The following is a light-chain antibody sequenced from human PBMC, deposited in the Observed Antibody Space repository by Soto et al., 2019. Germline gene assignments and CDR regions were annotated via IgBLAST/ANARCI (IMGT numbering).Light chain of an antibody. CDR1: QSVSSY. Sequence: EIVLTQSPATLSLSPGERATLSCRASQSVSSYLAWYQQKPGQAPRLLIYDASNRATGIPARFSGSGSGTDFTLTISSLEPADFAVYYCKQRSNWPPYTFGQGTKLELK. CDR2: DAS. J-gene: IGKJ2*01. V-gene: IGKV3-11*01. CDR3: KQRSNWPPYT.